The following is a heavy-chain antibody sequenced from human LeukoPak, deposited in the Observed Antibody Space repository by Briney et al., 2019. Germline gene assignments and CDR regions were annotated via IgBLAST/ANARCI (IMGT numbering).Heavy chain of an antibody. V-gene: IGHV4-59*08. D-gene: IGHD5-24*01. Sequence: SETLSLTCTVSGGSISSYYWSWIRQPPGKGLEWIGYIYYSGSTNYNPSLKSRVTISVDTSKNQFSLRLNSVTAADTAVYYCARHPDGWQFDYWGQGTLVTVSS. CDR3: ARHPDGWQFDY. J-gene: IGHJ4*02. CDR2: IYYSGST. CDR1: GGSISSYY.